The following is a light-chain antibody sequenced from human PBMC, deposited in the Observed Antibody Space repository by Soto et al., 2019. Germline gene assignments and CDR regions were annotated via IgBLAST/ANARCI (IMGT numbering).Light chain of an antibody. CDR2: EVS. CDR3: NSYTSSSTLV. J-gene: IGLJ2*01. Sequence: QSVLTQPASVSGSPGQSITISCTGTSSDVGGYNYVSWYQQHPGKAPKLMIYEVSNRPSGVSNRFSGSKSGNTASLTISGLQAEDAADYYCNSYTSSSTLVFGGGTKLTVL. CDR1: SSDVGGYNY. V-gene: IGLV2-14*01.